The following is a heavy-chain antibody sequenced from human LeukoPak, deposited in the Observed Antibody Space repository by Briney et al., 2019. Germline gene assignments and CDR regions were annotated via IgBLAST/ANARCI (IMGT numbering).Heavy chain of an antibody. CDR1: GGSISSSSYY. V-gene: IGHV4-39*01. CDR2: IYYSGST. CDR3: ARHGIVVAVTAHLNNWFDP. D-gene: IGHD2-21*02. Sequence: SETLSLTCTVSGGSISSSSYYWGWIRQPPGKGLEWIGSIYYSGSTYYNPSLKSRVTISVDTSKNQFSLKLSSVTAADTAVYYCARHGIVVAVTAHLNNWFDPWGQGTLVTVSS. J-gene: IGHJ5*02.